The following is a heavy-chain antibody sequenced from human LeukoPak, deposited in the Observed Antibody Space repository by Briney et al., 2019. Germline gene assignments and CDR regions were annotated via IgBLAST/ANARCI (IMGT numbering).Heavy chain of an antibody. CDR2: INHSGST. CDR1: GGSFSGYY. Sequence: PSETLSLTCAVYGGSFSGYYWSWIRQPPGKGLEWIGEINHSGSTNYNPYLKSRVTISVDTSKNQFSLELSSVTAADTAVYYCARSYPYCSSTGCPYVFDPWGQGTLVTVSS. V-gene: IGHV4-34*01. J-gene: IGHJ5*02. D-gene: IGHD2-2*01. CDR3: ARSYPYCSSTGCPYVFDP.